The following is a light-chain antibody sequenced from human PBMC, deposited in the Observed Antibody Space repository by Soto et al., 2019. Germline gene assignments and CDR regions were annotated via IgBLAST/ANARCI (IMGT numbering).Light chain of an antibody. V-gene: IGLV2-8*01. CDR1: SSDVGGYNY. CDR2: EVA. Sequence: QSVLTQPPSASGSPGQSVTISCTGTSSDVGGYNYVSWYQQHPGKAPKLMIYEVAKRPSGVPDRFTGSKSGNTASLTVSGLQIEDEADYYCSSYAGSSDVVFGGGTKPPS. CDR3: SSYAGSSDVV. J-gene: IGLJ2*01.